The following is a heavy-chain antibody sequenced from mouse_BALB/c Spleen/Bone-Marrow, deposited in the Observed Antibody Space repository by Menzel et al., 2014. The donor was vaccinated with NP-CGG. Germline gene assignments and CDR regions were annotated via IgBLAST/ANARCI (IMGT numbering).Heavy chain of an antibody. Sequence: VQLQQSGAELVTPGASVKLSCKASGYTFTTYWMHWVKQRPGHGLEWIGQVDPSDGYTNYSQMFKGKATLTADKSSSAAYMQLGSLSSEDSAVYYCARGVDNFAWCAYWGQGTLVTVSA. D-gene: IGHD1-3*01. CDR3: ARGVDNFAWCAY. CDR2: VDPSDGYT. V-gene: IGHV1-69*02. J-gene: IGHJ3*01. CDR1: GYTFTTYW.